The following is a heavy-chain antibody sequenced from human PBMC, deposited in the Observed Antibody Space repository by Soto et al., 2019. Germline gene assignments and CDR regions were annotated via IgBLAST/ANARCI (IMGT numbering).Heavy chain of an antibody. CDR3: ARDDVRCDGGRCRGVRLEV. Sequence: EVQLAESGGGWVQPGGSLRLSCAASGFTVSSKYMSWVSKAPGQWLEWVSLIQSGGPTYYADSVKGRFTISRDTSENTVHLQMDSLRAEDTAVDYCARDDVRCDGGRCRGVRLEVWGNGTTVTVSS. J-gene: IGHJ6*04. V-gene: IGHV3-66*01. CDR2: IQSGGPT. D-gene: IGHD2-15*01. CDR1: GFTVSSKY.